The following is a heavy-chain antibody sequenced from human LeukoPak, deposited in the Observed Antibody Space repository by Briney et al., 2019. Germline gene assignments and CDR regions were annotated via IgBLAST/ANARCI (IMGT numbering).Heavy chain of an antibody. CDR1: GYTFSTYD. CDR3: ARVHSSGQD. Sequence: GASVKVSCRASGYTFSTYDINWVRQATGQGLEWMGWMNPNSGNTGYAQKFRGRVTITRDTSITTAYLELSGLTSEDTAVYYCARVHSSGQDWGQGTLVTVSS. CDR2: MNPNSGNT. J-gene: IGHJ4*02. D-gene: IGHD3-22*01. V-gene: IGHV1-8*01.